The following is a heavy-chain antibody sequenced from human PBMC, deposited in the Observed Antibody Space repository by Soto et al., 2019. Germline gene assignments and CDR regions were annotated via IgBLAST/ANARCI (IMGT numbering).Heavy chain of an antibody. Sequence: SETLSLTCTVSGGSMRSYYWSWIRQSPGKGLEWIGYIYYSGTTNYNPSLKNRVTISLDTSKNQFFLKLSSVTAADTAVYYCARLAHGYFAYWGQGSLVTVSS. D-gene: IGHD3-3*02. V-gene: IGHV4-59*01. CDR1: GGSMRSYY. CDR3: ARLAHGYFAY. CDR2: IYYSGTT. J-gene: IGHJ4*02.